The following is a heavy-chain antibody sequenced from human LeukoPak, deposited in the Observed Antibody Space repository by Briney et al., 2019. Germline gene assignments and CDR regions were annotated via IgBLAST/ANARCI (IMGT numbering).Heavy chain of an antibody. Sequence: GSLILSCAAPGFPFSDYYMSWIRHAPGKGLEWVSYISSSSSYTNYADSVKGRFTISRDNAKNSLYLQMNSLRAEDTAVYYCARVGDYHFDYWGQGTLVTVSS. CDR1: GFPFSDYY. D-gene: IGHD3-16*01. CDR2: ISSSSSYT. J-gene: IGHJ4*02. CDR3: ARVGDYHFDY. V-gene: IGHV3-11*06.